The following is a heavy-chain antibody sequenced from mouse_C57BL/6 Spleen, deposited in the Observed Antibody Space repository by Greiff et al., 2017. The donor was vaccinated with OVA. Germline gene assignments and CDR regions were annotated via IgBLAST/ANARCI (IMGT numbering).Heavy chain of an antibody. Sequence: LMESGPGLVKPSQSLSLTCSVTGYSITSGYYWNWIRQFPGNKLEWMGYISYDGSNNYNPSLKNRISITRDTSKNQFFLKLNSVTTEDTATYYCASGVGREFAYWGQGTLVTVSA. CDR3: ASGVGREFAY. CDR1: GYSITSGYY. CDR2: ISYDGSN. D-gene: IGHD4-1*01. V-gene: IGHV3-6*01. J-gene: IGHJ3*01.